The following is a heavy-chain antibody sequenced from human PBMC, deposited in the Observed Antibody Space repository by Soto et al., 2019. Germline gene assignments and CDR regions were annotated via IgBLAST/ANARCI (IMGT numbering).Heavy chain of an antibody. Sequence: GGSMTLACCASECTLISYALHCVRQDPGKGLEYVSAISSNGGSTYYADSVKGRFTISRDNSKNTLYLQMSSLRAEDTAVYYCVKDNLRYFDWSQYYGMDVWGQGTTVTVSS. CDR2: ISSNGGST. D-gene: IGHD3-9*01. CDR3: VKDNLRYFDWSQYYGMDV. J-gene: IGHJ6*02. V-gene: IGHV3-64D*08. CDR1: ECTLISYA.